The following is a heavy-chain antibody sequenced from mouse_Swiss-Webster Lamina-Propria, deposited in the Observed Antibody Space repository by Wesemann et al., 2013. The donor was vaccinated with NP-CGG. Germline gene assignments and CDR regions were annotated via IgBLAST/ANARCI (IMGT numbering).Heavy chain of an antibody. CDR2: IYPGDGDT. J-gene: IGHJ2*01. V-gene: IGHV1-87*01. D-gene: IGHD1-1*01. Sequence: GLEWIGAIYPGDGDTRYTQKFKGKATLTADKSSSTAYMQLSSLASEDSAVYYCARSYYGYLDYWGQGTTLTDSS. CDR3: ARSYYGYLDY.